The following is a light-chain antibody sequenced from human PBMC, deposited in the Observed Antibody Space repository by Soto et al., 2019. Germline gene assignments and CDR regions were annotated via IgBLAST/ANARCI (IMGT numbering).Light chain of an antibody. CDR1: QSFSSY. CDR2: DAS. Sequence: EIVLTQSPATLSLSPGEGATLSCSASQSFSSYLDWYQQKPGQAPRLLIYDASNRATAIPARFSGSGSGTDFTLIISSLEPEDFAVYYCQQRSNWPVTFGLGTKVEV. J-gene: IGKJ1*01. CDR3: QQRSNWPVT. V-gene: IGKV3-11*01.